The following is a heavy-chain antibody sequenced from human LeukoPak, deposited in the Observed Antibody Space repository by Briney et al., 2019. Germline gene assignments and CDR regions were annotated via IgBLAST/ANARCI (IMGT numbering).Heavy chain of an antibody. CDR1: GYTFTSHY. J-gene: IGHJ4*02. CDR2: INPSGSSP. D-gene: IGHD6-13*01. CDR3: ARGAGSWYIIDN. Sequence: ASVKVSRKASGYTFTSHYMHWVRQAPGQGLEWMGIINPSGSSPTYAQKFQGRVTMTRDMSTSTVYMQLSSLRSEDTAVYYCARGAGSWYIIDNWGQGTLVTVSS. V-gene: IGHV1-46*01.